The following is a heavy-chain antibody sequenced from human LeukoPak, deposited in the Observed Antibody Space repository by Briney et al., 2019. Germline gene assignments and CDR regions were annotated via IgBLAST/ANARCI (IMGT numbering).Heavy chain of an antibody. CDR1: GYIFTSHY. D-gene: IGHD6-6*01. J-gene: IGHJ4*02. V-gene: IGHV1-46*01. Sequence: ASVKVSRKASGYIFTSHYMHWVRQAPGQGLEWMGMINPSDGSTSYAQKFQGRVTMTRDTSTSTVYLELSSLRSEDTAVYYCARAYSSSSPFDYWGQGTLVTVSS. CDR2: INPSDGST. CDR3: ARAYSSSSPFDY.